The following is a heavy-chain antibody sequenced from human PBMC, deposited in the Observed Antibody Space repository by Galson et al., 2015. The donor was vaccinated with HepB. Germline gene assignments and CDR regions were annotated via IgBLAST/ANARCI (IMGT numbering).Heavy chain of an antibody. J-gene: IGHJ1*01. V-gene: IGHV3-30*18. Sequence: SLRLSCAASGFTFSNSAMHWVRQAPGEGLEWVAFIPYDGSNKYYADSVKGRFTISRDNSKNTLYLQMNSLRAEDTAVYYCAKDDCSRTSCSQYFQYWGQGTLVTVSS. CDR3: AKDDCSRTSCSQYFQY. CDR1: GFTFSNSA. CDR2: IPYDGSNK. D-gene: IGHD2-2*01.